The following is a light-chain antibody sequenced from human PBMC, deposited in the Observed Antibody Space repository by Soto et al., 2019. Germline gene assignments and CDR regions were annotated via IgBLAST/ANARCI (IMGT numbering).Light chain of an antibody. CDR2: AAS. CDR3: PQSYSTPLT. CDR1: QSISSY. J-gene: IGKJ4*01. V-gene: IGKV1-39*01. Sequence: DIQMTQSPSSLSASVGDRVTITCRASQSISSYLNWYQQKPGKAPKLLIYAASSLQSGVPSRFSGSGSGTDFTLPISSLQPEDFATYYCPQSYSTPLTFGGGTKVDNK.